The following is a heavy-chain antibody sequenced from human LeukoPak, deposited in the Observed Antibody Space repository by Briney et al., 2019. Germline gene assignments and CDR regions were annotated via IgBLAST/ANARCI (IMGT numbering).Heavy chain of an antibody. CDR3: ARDNYDILTGWRTWYYGMDV. V-gene: IGHV4-59*01. Sequence: SETLSLTCTVSGGSISSYYWSWIRQPPGKGLEWIGYIYYSGSTNYNPSLKSRVTISVDTSKNQFSLKLSSVTAADTAVYYCARDNYDILTGWRTWYYGMDVWGQGTTVTVSS. CDR1: GGSISSYY. D-gene: IGHD3-9*01. J-gene: IGHJ6*02. CDR2: IYYSGST.